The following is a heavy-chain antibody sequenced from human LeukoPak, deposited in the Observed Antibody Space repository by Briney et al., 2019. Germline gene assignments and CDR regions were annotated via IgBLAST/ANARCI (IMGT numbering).Heavy chain of an antibody. V-gene: IGHV1-46*04. Sequence: GASVKVSCKASGYTFTSYYMHWVRQAPGQGLEWMGIINPSGGSTSYADSVKGRFTISRDNAKNTLYLQMNSLRAEDTAVYYCARRIAAAAAPYYFDYWGQGTLVTVSS. CDR2: INPSGGST. CDR3: ARRIAAAAAPYYFDY. CDR1: GYTFTSYY. J-gene: IGHJ4*02. D-gene: IGHD6-13*01.